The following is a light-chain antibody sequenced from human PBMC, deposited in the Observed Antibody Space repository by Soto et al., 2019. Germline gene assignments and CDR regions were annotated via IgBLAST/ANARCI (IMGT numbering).Light chain of an antibody. J-gene: IGLJ1*01. CDR2: EVS. CDR1: SSDVGGYNY. V-gene: IGLV2-14*01. Sequence: QSALTQPASVSGSPGQSITISCTGTSSDVGGYNYVSWYQQHPGKAPKLMIYEVSNRPSGVSNRFSGSKSGNTPSLTISGLQAEDEADYYCSSYTSSSTLGVFGTGTKLTVL. CDR3: SSYTSSSTLGV.